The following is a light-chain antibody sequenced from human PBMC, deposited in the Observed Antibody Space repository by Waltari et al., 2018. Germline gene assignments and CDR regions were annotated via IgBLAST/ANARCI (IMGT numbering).Light chain of an antibody. V-gene: IGKV1-NL1*01. CDR2: AAS. J-gene: IGKJ4*01. CDR3: QQYYSTPPFT. Sequence: DIQMTQSPSSLSASVGDRVTITCRANQGISSSLAWYQQKPGKAPKLLLYAASTLESGVPSRFSGSGSETRYTLTISSLQPEDFATYYCQQYYSTPPFTFGGGTKVEIK. CDR1: QGISSS.